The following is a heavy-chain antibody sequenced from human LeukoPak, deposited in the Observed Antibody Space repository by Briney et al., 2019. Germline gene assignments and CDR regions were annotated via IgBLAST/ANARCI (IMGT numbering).Heavy chain of an antibody. CDR2: IKRDGSDK. CDR1: GFTFSTYW. D-gene: IGHD6-19*01. Sequence: GGSLRLSCAASGFTFSTYWMSWVRQAPGKGLEWVANIKRDGSDKYYVGSVEGRFTISRDNAKNSLHLQMSSLRAEDTAMYYCARALYNRGWYPDYFDSWGQGTLVTVSS. J-gene: IGHJ4*02. CDR3: ARALYNRGWYPDYFDS. V-gene: IGHV3-7*01.